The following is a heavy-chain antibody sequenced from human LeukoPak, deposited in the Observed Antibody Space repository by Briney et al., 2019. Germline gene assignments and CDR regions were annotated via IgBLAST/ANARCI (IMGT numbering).Heavy chain of an antibody. Sequence: TGGSLRLSCAASGFTFSSYGMSWVRQAPGKGLEWVANIKEDGSENYYVDSVKGRFTISRDNAKNSLYLQMNSLRAEDTAVYYCARALVIDYWGQGTLVTVSS. V-gene: IGHV3-7*01. J-gene: IGHJ4*02. CDR1: GFTFSSYG. CDR3: ARALVIDY. CDR2: IKEDGSEN.